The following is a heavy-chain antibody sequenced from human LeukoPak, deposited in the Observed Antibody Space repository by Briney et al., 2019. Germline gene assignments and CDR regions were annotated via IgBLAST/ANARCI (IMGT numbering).Heavy chain of an antibody. D-gene: IGHD1-7*01. Sequence: GRSLRLSCAVSGFXFSTYGMHWVRQAPGKGLEWVAIIWNDGSSQYYGDSVKGRFTISRDNSNNTLFLHMNNLRVEDTAVYYCVRDANYYFDYWGQGTLVTVSS. CDR1: GFXFSTYG. CDR2: IWNDGSSQ. V-gene: IGHV3-33*01. CDR3: VRDANYYFDY. J-gene: IGHJ4*02.